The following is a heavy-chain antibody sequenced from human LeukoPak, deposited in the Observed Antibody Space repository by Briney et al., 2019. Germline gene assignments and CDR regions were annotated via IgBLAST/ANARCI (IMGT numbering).Heavy chain of an antibody. CDR3: ARGDCSVSGCHGGNWFGH. CDR1: GYTFTGYY. V-gene: IGHV1-2*02. Sequence: ASLKVCCKASGYTFTGYYIHWVRQAPGQGLEWMGWINPNIGGTNFAQSFQGRVTMTRDTSSSTAHMDMGRLRLDDTAVYYSARGDCSVSGCHGGNWFGHWGQGTLVTVSS. CDR2: INPNIGGT. J-gene: IGHJ5*02. D-gene: IGHD2-15*01.